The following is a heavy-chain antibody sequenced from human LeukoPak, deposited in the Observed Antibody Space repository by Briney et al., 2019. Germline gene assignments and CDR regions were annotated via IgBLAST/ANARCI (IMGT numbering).Heavy chain of an antibody. CDR3: ARTYTAVHYFDY. CDR2: INPNSGGT. V-gene: IGHV1-2*02. D-gene: IGHD2-21*02. Sequence: VASVKVSCKASGYTFTGYYMYWVRQAPGQGLEWMGWINPNSGGTNYAQKFQGRVTMTRDTSISTAYMELSRLTSDDTALYYCARTYTAVHYFDYWGQGTLVTVSS. CDR1: GYTFTGYY. J-gene: IGHJ4*02.